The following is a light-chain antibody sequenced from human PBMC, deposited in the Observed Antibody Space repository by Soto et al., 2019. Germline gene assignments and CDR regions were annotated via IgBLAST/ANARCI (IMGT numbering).Light chain of an antibody. Sequence: DIQLTQSPSFLSASVGDRVTITCRASQGISSYLAWYQRKPGKAPKLLIYAASTFQSGVPSRFSGSGSGTEFTLTISSLQPEDFATYYCQQLNSYPRTFGQGTKVEIK. CDR1: QGISSY. V-gene: IGKV1-9*01. CDR2: AAS. J-gene: IGKJ1*01. CDR3: QQLNSYPRT.